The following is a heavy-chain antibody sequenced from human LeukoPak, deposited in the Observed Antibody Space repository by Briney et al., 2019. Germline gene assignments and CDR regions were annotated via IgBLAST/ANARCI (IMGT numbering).Heavy chain of an antibody. J-gene: IGHJ4*02. V-gene: IGHV1-18*01. CDR3: ATPIGVVGGRNFDY. CDR1: GYIFTNYD. CDR2: ISAYNGNT. Sequence: GASVKVSCKASGYIFTNYDISWVRQAPGQGLEWMGWISAYNGNTYYAQKLQGRVSMTTDTSTTTAYMELRSLRSEDTAVYYCATPIGVVGGRNFDYWGQGTLVTVSS. D-gene: IGHD1-26*01.